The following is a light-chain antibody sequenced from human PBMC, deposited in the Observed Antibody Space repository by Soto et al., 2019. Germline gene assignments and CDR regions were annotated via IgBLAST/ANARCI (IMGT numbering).Light chain of an antibody. CDR2: DVS. Sequence: EIVLTQSPVTLSLSPGDRATLSCRPSQSVSSFLAWYQQKPGQPPRLLIYDVSNRAAGIPARFSGSGSGTDFTLTISSLEPEDFAVYYCPQRTDWPPVYTFGQGTKLEIK. CDR3: PQRTDWPPVYT. V-gene: IGKV3-11*01. CDR1: QSVSSF. J-gene: IGKJ2*01.